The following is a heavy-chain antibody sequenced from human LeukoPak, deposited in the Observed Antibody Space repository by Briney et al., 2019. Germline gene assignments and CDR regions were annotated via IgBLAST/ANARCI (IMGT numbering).Heavy chain of an antibody. CDR3: ARAGLIAVAGSLYN. D-gene: IGHD6-19*01. CDR2: INRDGSSI. Sequence: GGSLRLSYAPTGFTFSHFAIHWGRQAPGKGLEWVSRINRDGSSITYADSVKGRFTISRDNAKNTLYLQMNSLRAEDTAVYYCARAGLIAVAGSLYNWGQGTLVTVSS. J-gene: IGHJ4*02. V-gene: IGHV3-74*01. CDR1: GFTFSHFA.